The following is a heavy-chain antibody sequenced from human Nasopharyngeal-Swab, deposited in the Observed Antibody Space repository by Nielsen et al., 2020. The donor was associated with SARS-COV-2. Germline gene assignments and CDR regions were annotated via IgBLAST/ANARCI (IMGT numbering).Heavy chain of an antibody. Sequence: GGSLRLSCAASGFTFSSYSMNWVRQAPGKGLEWVSSISSSSGYIYYADSVKGRFTISRDNAKNSLYLQMNSLRAEDTAVYYCARGGNSVYWGQGTLVTVSS. V-gene: IGHV3-21*01. CDR2: ISSSSGYI. CDR1: GFTFSSYS. D-gene: IGHD4-23*01. J-gene: IGHJ4*02. CDR3: ARGGNSVY.